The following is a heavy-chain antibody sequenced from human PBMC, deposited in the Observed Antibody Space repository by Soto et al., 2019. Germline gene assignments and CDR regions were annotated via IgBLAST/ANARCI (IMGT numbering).Heavy chain of an antibody. D-gene: IGHD6-19*01. CDR1: GGSISSGDYY. CDR2: IYYSGST. J-gene: IGHJ4*02. V-gene: IGHV4-30-4*01. CDR3: ARESPIAVAPFDY. Sequence: SETLSLTCTVSGGSISSGDYYWSWIRQPPGKGLEWIGYIYYSGSTYYNPSLKSRVTISVDTSKNQFSLKLSSVTAADTAVYYCARESPIAVAPFDYWGQGTLVTVSS.